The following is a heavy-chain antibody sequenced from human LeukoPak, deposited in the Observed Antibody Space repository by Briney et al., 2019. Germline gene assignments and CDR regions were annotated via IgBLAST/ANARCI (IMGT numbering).Heavy chain of an antibody. CDR1: GFTFSSYA. Sequence: GGSLRLSCAASGFTFSSYAMSWVRQAPGKGLEWVSAISDSGVITYYADSVKGRFTISRDNSKNTMYLQMNSLRAEDTALYYCAKVNGYCSGGSCYSSGSYYYYGMDVWGKGTTVTVSS. CDR2: ISDSGVIT. V-gene: IGHV3-23*01. CDR3: AKVNGYCSGGSCYSSGSYYYYGMDV. J-gene: IGHJ6*04. D-gene: IGHD2-15*01.